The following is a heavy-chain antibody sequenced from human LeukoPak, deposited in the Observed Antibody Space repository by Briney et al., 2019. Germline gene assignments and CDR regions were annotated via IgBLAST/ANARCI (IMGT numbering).Heavy chain of an antibody. V-gene: IGHV1-18*01. CDR1: GYTFTSSG. CDR3: AKFKYGVNSCDF. CDR2: ISGYNGNT. Sequence: ASVKVSCKTSGYTFTSSGINWVRQAPGQGLEWMGYISGYNGNTNYAQKLQDRVTLTSDASTSTAYMELRSLRSDDTAIYYCAKFKYGVNSCDFWGQGTLVTVSS. J-gene: IGHJ4*02. D-gene: IGHD4-17*01.